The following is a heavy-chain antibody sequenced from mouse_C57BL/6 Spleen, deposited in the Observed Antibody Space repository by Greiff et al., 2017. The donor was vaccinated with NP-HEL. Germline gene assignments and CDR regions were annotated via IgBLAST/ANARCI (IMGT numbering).Heavy chain of an antibody. V-gene: IGHV3-4*01. CDR1: GYSITNGNHW. D-gene: IGHD1-1*01. CDR2: ISSSGST. CDR3: ARGPYGWYMDV. J-gene: IGHJ1*03. Sequence: ESGPALVKPSQTVSLTCTVTGYSITNGNHWWNWIRQVSGSKLEWIGYISSSGSTDSNPSLKRRISINRDTSKNQLFLQLNSVTTEYIATYYGARGPYGWYMDVWGTGTTVTVSS.